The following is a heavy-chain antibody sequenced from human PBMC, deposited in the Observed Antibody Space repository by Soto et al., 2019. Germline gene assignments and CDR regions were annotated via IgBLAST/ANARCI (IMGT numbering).Heavy chain of an antibody. Sequence: SETLSLTCTVSGGSISSYYWSWIRQPPGKGLEWIGYIHYSGSTNYNPSLKSRVTISVDTSKIRFSLKLSSVTAADTAVYYCARTKPDMLTGLPYYYYMDGWGKGTTVTVSS. CDR2: IHYSGST. CDR1: GGSISSYY. J-gene: IGHJ6*03. D-gene: IGHD3-9*01. V-gene: IGHV4-59*08. CDR3: ARTKPDMLTGLPYYYYMDG.